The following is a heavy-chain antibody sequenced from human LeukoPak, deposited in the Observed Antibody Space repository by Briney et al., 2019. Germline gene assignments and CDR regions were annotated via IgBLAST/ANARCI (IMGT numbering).Heavy chain of an antibody. J-gene: IGHJ5*02. CDR1: GYTFTGHY. V-gene: IGHV1-2*02. CDR2: INPNSGGT. CDR3: ASPVVPADMAGFDP. Sequence: ASVKVSCKASGYTFTGHYMHWVRQAPGQGLEWMGWINPNSGGTNYAQKFQGRVTMTRDTSISTAYMELSRLRSDDTAVYYCASPVVPADMAGFDPWGQGTLVTVSS. D-gene: IGHD2-2*01.